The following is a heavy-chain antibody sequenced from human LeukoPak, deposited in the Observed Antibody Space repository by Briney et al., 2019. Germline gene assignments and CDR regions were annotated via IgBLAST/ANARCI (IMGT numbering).Heavy chain of an antibody. CDR3: ASTLNSSGWYVAY. V-gene: IGHV1-46*01. CDR1: GYTFTNFG. J-gene: IGHJ4*02. D-gene: IGHD6-19*01. CDR2: INPSGGT. Sequence: ASVQVSCKASGYTFTNFGINWVRQAPGQGLEWMGIINPSGGTSYAQKFQGRVTMTRDTSTSTVYMELSSLRSEDTAVYYCASTLNSSGWYVAYWGQGTLVTVSS.